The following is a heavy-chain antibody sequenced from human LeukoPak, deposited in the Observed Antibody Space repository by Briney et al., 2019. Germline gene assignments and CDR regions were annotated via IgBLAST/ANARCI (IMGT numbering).Heavy chain of an antibody. J-gene: IGHJ4*02. CDR1: SGSITNYY. Sequence: SSETLSLTCTVSSGSITNYYWNWFRQPPGKTLEWIGWIYSRGNTNYNPSLKSRVTISVDMSKNQFSLKLSSVTAADTAVYYCARSDSSGYYPPYFDYWGQGTLVTVSS. V-gene: IGHV4-4*09. CDR2: IYSRGNT. CDR3: ARSDSSGYYPPYFDY. D-gene: IGHD3-22*01.